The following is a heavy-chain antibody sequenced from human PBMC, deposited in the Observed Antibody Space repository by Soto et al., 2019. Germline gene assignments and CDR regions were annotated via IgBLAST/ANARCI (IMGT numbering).Heavy chain of an antibody. D-gene: IGHD3-16*01. V-gene: IGHV4-34*01. CDR2: INHSGST. Sequence: SETLSLTCAVYGGSFSGYHWSWIRKPPGKGLEWIGEINHSGSTSYNPSLKSRVTISVDTSKNQFSLKVTSVTAADTAAYYCARGSGRGNGWGTYFYYGMDVWGQGTTVTVSS. CDR3: ARGSGRGNGWGTYFYYGMDV. J-gene: IGHJ6*02. CDR1: GGSFSGYH.